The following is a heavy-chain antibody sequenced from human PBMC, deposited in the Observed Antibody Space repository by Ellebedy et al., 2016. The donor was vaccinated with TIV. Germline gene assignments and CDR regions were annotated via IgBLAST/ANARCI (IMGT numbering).Heavy chain of an antibody. CDR1: GFTFSGYS. D-gene: IGHD6-19*01. Sequence: PGGSLRLSCTASGFTFSGYSMNWVRQAPGKGLEWVSSISSSSTYIHYADSVKGRFTISKDNAKKSLYLQMNSLRAEDTAVYYCARAVANEDFFDYWGQGTLVTVSS. J-gene: IGHJ4*02. CDR2: ISSSSTYI. V-gene: IGHV3-21*01. CDR3: ARAVANEDFFDY.